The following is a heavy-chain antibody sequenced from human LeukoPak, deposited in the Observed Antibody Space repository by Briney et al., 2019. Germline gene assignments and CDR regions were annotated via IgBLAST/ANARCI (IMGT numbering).Heavy chain of an antibody. CDR3: ARDCGGEAVNWFDP. D-gene: IGHD2-21*01. CDR1: GFTFSSYA. V-gene: IGHV3-30-3*01. CDR2: ISYDGSNK. Sequence: GGSLRLSCAASGFTFSSYAMHWVRQAPGKGLEWVAVISYDGSNKYYADSVKGRFTISRDNSKNTLYLQMNSLRAEDTAVYYCARDCGGEAVNWFDPWGQGTLVTVSS. J-gene: IGHJ5*02.